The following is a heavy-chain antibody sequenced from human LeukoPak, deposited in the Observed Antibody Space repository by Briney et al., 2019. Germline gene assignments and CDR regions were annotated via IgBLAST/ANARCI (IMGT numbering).Heavy chain of an antibody. V-gene: IGHV3-11*01. Sequence: GGSLRLSCAASGFTFSDYYMTWIRQAPGKGLEWVSYISSTAVTIYYADSVKGRFTISRDNARNTLYLQMNSLRADGTAVYYCARSKWLNWLDPWGQGTLVTVSS. CDR1: GFTFSDYY. CDR2: ISSTAVTI. J-gene: IGHJ5*02. D-gene: IGHD5-12*01. CDR3: ARSKWLNWLDP.